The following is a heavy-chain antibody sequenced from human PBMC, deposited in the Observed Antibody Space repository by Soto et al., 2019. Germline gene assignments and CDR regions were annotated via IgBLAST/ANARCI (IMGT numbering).Heavy chain of an antibody. CDR1: GYTFTSYA. CDR3: ARVYCSTTSCLDFEY. J-gene: IGHJ4*02. CDR2: IYAGNGNT. V-gene: IGHV1-3*01. D-gene: IGHD2-2*01. Sequence: QVHLVQSGAEVKKPGASVKVSCKASGYTFTSYAIHWVRQAPGQRLEWMGWIYAGNGNTKYSQKFQGRVTITRDTSARTGYMELSSLRSEDTAVYYCARVYCSTTSCLDFEYWGQGTLVTVSS.